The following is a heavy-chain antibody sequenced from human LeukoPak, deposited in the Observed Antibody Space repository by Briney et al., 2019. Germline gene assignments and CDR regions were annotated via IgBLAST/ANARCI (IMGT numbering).Heavy chain of an antibody. V-gene: IGHV3-23*01. J-gene: IGHJ5*02. Sequence: GGSLRLSCAASGFTFRSYAMSWVRQAQGKGLEGVSGISGSGGSTYYADSVKGRFTVSRDNSKNTLYLQMNSLRAEDTALYYCATTKNKWELPAWGQGTLVTVSS. CDR2: ISGSGGST. CDR3: ATTKNKWELPA. D-gene: IGHD1-26*01. CDR1: GFTFRSYA.